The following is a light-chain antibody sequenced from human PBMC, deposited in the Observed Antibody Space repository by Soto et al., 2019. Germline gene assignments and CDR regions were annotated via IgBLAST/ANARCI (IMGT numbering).Light chain of an antibody. CDR3: QQYYRTPRT. Sequence: DIVMTQSPDSLAVSLGERATINCKSSQSVLYSSNNKNYLAWYPQKPGQPPKLLIYWASTRKSGVPDRFSGSGSGTDFPLTISSLQAEDVAVYYCQQYYRTPRTFGQGTKVEIK. V-gene: IGKV4-1*01. CDR2: WAS. J-gene: IGKJ1*01. CDR1: QSVLYSSNNKNY.